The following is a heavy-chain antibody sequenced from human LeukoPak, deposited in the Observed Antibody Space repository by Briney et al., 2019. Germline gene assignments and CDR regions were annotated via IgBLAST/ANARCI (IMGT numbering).Heavy chain of an antibody. V-gene: IGHV3-53*05. J-gene: IGHJ4*02. Sequence: GGSLRLSCAASGFTVSSNDMSWVRQAPGKGLGAGSVIYSGGNTYYADSVKGRFTISRDNYKNTLYLQMNSLRAEDTAVYYCARSSVVVPAAQDGDDYWGQGTLVTVSS. CDR3: ARSSVVVPAAQDGDDY. CDR2: IYSGGNT. CDR1: GFTVSSND. D-gene: IGHD2-2*01.